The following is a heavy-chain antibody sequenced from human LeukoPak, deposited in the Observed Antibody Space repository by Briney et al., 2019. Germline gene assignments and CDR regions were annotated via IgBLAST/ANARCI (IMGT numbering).Heavy chain of an antibody. J-gene: IGHJ4*02. V-gene: IGHV1-2*02. CDR2: LRGDTGDT. CDR3: ARVRDNACDY. D-gene: IGHD1-1*01. Sequence: ASVTVFCKTSGYMVSDYYMHWVRQAPGQGLEWMGWLRGDTGDTDSPQKFKGRVTMTRDTATNTAYMQLSRLTYDDTAIYFCARVRDNACDYWGQGTLVTVSS. CDR1: GYMVSDYY.